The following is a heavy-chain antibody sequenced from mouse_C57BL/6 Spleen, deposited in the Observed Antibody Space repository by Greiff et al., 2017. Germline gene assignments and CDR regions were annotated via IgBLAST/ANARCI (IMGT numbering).Heavy chain of an antibody. V-gene: IGHV1-64*01. J-gene: IGHJ1*03. CDR2: IHPNSGST. CDR1: GYTFTSYW. CDR3: ARQSPHWYFDV. Sequence: VKLQQPGAELVKPGASVKLSCKASGYTFTSYWMHWVKQRPGQGLEWIGMIHPNSGSTNYNEKFKSKATLTVDKSSSTAYMQLSSLTSEDSAVYYCARQSPHWYFDVWGTGTTVTVSS.